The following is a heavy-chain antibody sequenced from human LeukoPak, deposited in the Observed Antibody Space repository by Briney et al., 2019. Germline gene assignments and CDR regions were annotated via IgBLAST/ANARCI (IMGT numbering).Heavy chain of an antibody. J-gene: IGHJ4*02. CDR1: GFTFSSYS. Sequence: PGGSLRLSCAASGFTFSSYSMNWVRQAPGKGLEWVSYISSSSSTIYYADSVKGRFTISRDNSKNTLYLQMNSLRAEDTAVYYCATAAYGISGSLDYWGQGTLVTVSS. D-gene: IGHD3-22*01. CDR3: ATAAYGISGSLDY. V-gene: IGHV3-48*01. CDR2: ISSSSSTI.